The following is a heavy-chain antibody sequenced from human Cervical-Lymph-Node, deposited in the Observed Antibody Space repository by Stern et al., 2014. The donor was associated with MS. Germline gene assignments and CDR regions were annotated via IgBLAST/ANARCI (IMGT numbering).Heavy chain of an antibody. CDR1: GGSISSGSYY. D-gene: IGHD3-9*01. CDR3: ARDCRLRYFDNYGMDV. Sequence: QLQLQESGPGLVKPSQTLSLTCTVSGGSISSGSYYWSWIRQPAGKGLEWIGRIYNSGSTNYNPSLKSRVTISVNASKTQSSLKRTSVTAADTAVYYCARDCRLRYFDNYGMDVWGQGTTVTVSS. V-gene: IGHV4-61*02. CDR2: IYNSGST. J-gene: IGHJ6*02.